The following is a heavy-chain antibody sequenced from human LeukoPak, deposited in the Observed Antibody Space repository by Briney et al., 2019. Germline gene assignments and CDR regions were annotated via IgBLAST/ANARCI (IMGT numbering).Heavy chain of an antibody. D-gene: IGHD6-13*01. J-gene: IGHJ4*02. CDR3: ARQPSSSWLNGGEY. Sequence: GESLKISCKAPGYSFTSYWIGWVRQMPGKGLEWMGIIYPGDSDTGYSPSFQGQVTISADRSISTAYLQWSSLKASDTAMYYCARQPSSSWLNGGEYWGQGTLVTVSS. CDR1: GYSFTSYW. V-gene: IGHV5-51*01. CDR2: IYPGDSDT.